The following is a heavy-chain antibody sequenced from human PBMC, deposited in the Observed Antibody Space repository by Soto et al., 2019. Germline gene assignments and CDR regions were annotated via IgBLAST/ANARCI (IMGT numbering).Heavy chain of an antibody. CDR1: GFSLTTRGVG. CDR2: IYWDDDK. D-gene: IGHD3-10*01. Sequence: QITLKESGPTLVKPTQTLTLTCTFSGFSLTTRGVGVGWIRQPPGKALEWHALIYWDDDKRYSPSLKSRLTITKDTSKNQVVLTLTNMYPVDTATYYCAHVPGSGQLLYSYYYYMDVWGKGATVAVS. V-gene: IGHV2-5*02. CDR3: AHVPGSGQLLYSYYYYMDV. J-gene: IGHJ6*03.